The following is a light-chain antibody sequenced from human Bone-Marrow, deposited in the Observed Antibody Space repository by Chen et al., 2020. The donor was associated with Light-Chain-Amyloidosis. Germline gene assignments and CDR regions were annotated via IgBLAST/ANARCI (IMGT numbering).Light chain of an antibody. J-gene: IGLJ1*01. Sequence: QSALTQPASVSGSPGPSIPISCTGTRSDVGGDNHVSWYQQHPDKAPKLMIYEVTNRPSWVPDHFSVCKSDNTSCLTISVLQTADEAVYFGSSYTITTTPVFGRGTRVT. CDR3: SSYTITTTPV. CDR2: EVT. V-gene: IGLV2-14*01. CDR1: RSDVGGDNH.